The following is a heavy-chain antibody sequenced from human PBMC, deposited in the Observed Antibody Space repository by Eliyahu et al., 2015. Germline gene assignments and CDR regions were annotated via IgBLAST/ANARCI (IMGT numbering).Heavy chain of an antibody. CDR1: GGSISRTNYY. Sequence: QLQLQESGPGLVKPSETLSVTCTVXGGSISRTNYYWDWIRPPPGKGLEWVGGLSYSGSTYYNPSLKSRVTIAVDTSKNQFSLKLSSVTAADTAVYYCVRHESSGWFNDAFDIWGQGTMVTVSP. CDR3: VRHESSGWFNDAFDI. D-gene: IGHD6-19*01. J-gene: IGHJ3*02. V-gene: IGHV4-39*01. CDR2: LSYSGST.